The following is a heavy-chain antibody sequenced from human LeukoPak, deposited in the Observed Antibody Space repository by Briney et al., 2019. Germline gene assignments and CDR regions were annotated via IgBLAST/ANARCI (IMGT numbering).Heavy chain of an antibody. D-gene: IGHD3-3*01. CDR1: GGTFSSYA. V-gene: IGHV1-69*04. CDR2: IIPILGIA. CDR3: ARDRNDFWSGYTYDYYCGMDV. J-gene: IGHJ6*02. Sequence: ASVKVSCKASGGTFSSYAISWVRQAPGQGLERMGRIIPILGIANYAQKFQGRVTITADKSTSTAYMELSSLSAEDTAVYYCARDRNDFWSGYTYDYYCGMDVWGQGTTVTGSS.